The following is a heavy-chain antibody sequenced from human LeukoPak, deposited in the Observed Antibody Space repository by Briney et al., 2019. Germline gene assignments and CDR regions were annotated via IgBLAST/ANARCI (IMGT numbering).Heavy chain of an antibody. J-gene: IGHJ5*02. D-gene: IGHD2-2*01. Sequence: SETLSLTCTVSGGSISSGGYYWSWIRQHPGKGLEWIGYIYYSGSTYYNPSLKSRVTIPVDTSKNQFSLKLSSVTAADTAVYYCARLRHCSSTSCYGFQVSGHWFDPWGQGTLVTVSS. CDR1: GGSISSGGYY. CDR3: ARLRHCSSTSCYGFQVSGHWFDP. CDR2: IYYSGST. V-gene: IGHV4-31*03.